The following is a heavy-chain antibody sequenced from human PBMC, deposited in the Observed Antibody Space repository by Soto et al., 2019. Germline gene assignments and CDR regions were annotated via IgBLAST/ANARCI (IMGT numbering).Heavy chain of an antibody. CDR3: ARVKGDGSGIYYYYYMDV. Sequence: EVQLVESGGGLVQPGGSLRLSCAASGFTVSSNYMSWVRQAPGKGLEWVSVIYSGGSTYYADSVKCRFTISRHNSKNTLYLQMNSLRAEDTAVYYCARVKGDGSGIYYYYYMDVWGKGTTVTVSS. D-gene: IGHD3-10*01. CDR2: IYSGGST. V-gene: IGHV3-53*04. J-gene: IGHJ6*03. CDR1: GFTVSSNY.